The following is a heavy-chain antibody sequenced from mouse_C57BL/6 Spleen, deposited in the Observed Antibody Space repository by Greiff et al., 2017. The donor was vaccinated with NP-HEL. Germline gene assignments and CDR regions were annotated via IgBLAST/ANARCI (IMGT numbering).Heavy chain of an antibody. D-gene: IGHD1-1*02. CDR2: IHPNSGST. V-gene: IGHV1-64*01. CDR1: GYTFTSYW. J-gene: IGHJ2*01. CDR3: ARVKEWSYFDD. Sequence: QVQLQQPGAELVKPGASVKLSCKASGYTFTSYWMHWVKQRPGQGLEWIGMIHPNSGSTNYNEKFKSKATLTAVKSASTAYMRLSSLTTEDAAVYSCARVKEWSYFDDWGQGTTLTVSS.